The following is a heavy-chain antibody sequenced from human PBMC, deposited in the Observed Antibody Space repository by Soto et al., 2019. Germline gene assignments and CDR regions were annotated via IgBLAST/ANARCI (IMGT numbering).Heavy chain of an antibody. V-gene: IGHV3-23*01. Sequence: EVQLLESGGGLVQPGGSLRLSCAASGFTFSSYAMSWVRQAPGKGLEWVSAISGSGGSTYYADSVKGRFTISRDNSKNPLYLQMNSLRAEDPAVYYCAKGKGASWSYFFQHWGQATLVTVCS. D-gene: IGHD3-10*01. CDR3: AKGKGASWSYFFQH. CDR1: GFTFSSYA. CDR2: ISGSGGST. J-gene: IGHJ1*01.